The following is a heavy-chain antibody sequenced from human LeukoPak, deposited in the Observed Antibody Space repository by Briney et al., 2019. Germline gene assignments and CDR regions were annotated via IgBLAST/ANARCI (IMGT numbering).Heavy chain of an antibody. D-gene: IGHD5-24*01. CDR2: IWYDGSNK. V-gene: IGHV3-33*01. Sequence: PGGSLRLSCAASGFTFSSYGMHWVRQAPGKGLEWVAVIWYDGSNKYYADSVKGRFTISRGNSKNTLYLQMNSLRAEDTAVYYCARSDADGYNSFDYWGQGALVTVSS. CDR1: GFTFSSYG. CDR3: ARSDADGYNSFDY. J-gene: IGHJ4*02.